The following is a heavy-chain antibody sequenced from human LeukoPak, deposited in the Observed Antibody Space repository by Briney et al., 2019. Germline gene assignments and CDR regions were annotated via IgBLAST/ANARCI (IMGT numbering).Heavy chain of an antibody. D-gene: IGHD3-22*01. V-gene: IGHV4-59*01. CDR3: ARAEIVVVRQWYFDL. J-gene: IGHJ2*01. Sequence: PSETLSLTCTVSGGSISSFYWNWIRQPPGKELEWIGYIYYSGSANYNPSLKNRVSISVDTSKNQFSLNLSSVTAADTAVYYCARAEIVVVRQWYFDLWGRGTLVTVSS. CDR2: IYYSGSA. CDR1: GGSISSFY.